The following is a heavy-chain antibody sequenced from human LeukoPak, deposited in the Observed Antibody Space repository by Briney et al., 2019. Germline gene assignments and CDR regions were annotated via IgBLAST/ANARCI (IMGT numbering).Heavy chain of an antibody. V-gene: IGHV3-15*01. J-gene: IGHJ4*02. CDR3: ASQVGSDYGLIDY. Sequence: GSLRLSCAASGFTFSNAWMAWVRQAPGKGLEWVGRIKTKTDGGTADYAAPVKGRFTISRDDSENTLYLQMNSLKTEDTAVYYCASQVGSDYGLIDYWGQGTLVTVSS. CDR1: GFTFSNAW. CDR2: IKTKTDGGTA. D-gene: IGHD4-17*01.